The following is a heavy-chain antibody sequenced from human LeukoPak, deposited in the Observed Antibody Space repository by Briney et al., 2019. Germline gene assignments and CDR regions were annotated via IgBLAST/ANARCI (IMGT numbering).Heavy chain of an antibody. CDR3: ARDRGPRTGSMAQGAYDH. D-gene: IGHD3-10*01. V-gene: IGHV3-74*01. J-gene: IGHJ4*02. CDR1: GFTFSDFW. Sequence: GGSLRLSCAASGFTFSDFWMHWVRQAPGEGLMWVSRLDTDGGSTTYAASVKGRFTISRDNAKNMLYLQMNSLRAEDTAMYYCARDRGPRTGSMAQGAYDHWGRGTLVTVSS. CDR2: LDTDGGST.